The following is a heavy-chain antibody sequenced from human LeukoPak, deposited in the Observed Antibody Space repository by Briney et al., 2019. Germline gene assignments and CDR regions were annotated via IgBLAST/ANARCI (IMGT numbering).Heavy chain of an antibody. J-gene: IGHJ4*02. CDR3: ARELVVPAFDY. V-gene: IGHV3-30-3*01. Sequence: GGSLRLSCAASGFTFSSYAMHWVRQAPCKGLEWVAVISYDGSNKYYADSVKGRFTISKDNSKNTLYLQMNSLRAEDTAVYYCARELVVPAFDYWGQGTLVTVSS. CDR2: ISYDGSNK. CDR1: GFTFSSYA. D-gene: IGHD2-2*01.